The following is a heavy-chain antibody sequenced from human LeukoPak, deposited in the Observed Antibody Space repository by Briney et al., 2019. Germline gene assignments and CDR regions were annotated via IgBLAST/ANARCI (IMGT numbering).Heavy chain of an antibody. V-gene: IGHV3-48*01. CDR2: ISSSSSTI. J-gene: IGHJ4*02. CDR1: GFTFSSYS. D-gene: IGHD2-2*01. Sequence: GGSLRLSCAASGFTFSSYSMNWVRQAPGKGLEWVSYISSSSSTIYYADSVKGRFTISRDNAKNSLYLQMNSLRAEDTAVYYCARGDIVVVPAAGGLYYFDYWGQGTLVTVSS. CDR3: ARGDIVVVPAAGGLYYFDY.